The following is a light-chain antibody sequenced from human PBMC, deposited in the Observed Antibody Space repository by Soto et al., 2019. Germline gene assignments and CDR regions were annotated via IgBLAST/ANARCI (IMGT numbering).Light chain of an antibody. CDR1: SSNIGSNI. J-gene: IGLJ2*01. CDR3: AAWDDSLNRVV. CDR2: GNN. Sequence: QSVLTQPASASGTPGQRVTISCSGSSSNIGSNIVNWYQQLPGTAPKVLIYGNNQRPSGVPDRFSGSKSGTSASLAISGLQSEDEADYYCAAWDDSLNRVVFGGGTKVTVL. V-gene: IGLV1-44*01.